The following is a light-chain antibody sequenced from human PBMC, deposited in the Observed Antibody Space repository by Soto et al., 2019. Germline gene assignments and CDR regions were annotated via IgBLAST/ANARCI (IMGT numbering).Light chain of an antibody. Sequence: EIVLTQSPGPLSLSPWERATLSFRASQTVSSSLAWYQQKPGQAPRLLISGASSRAADIPDRFSGSGSGTDFTLTINRLEPEDFAVYYCQQYGGSPRTFGQGTKVDIK. J-gene: IGKJ1*01. CDR3: QQYGGSPRT. V-gene: IGKV3-20*01. CDR1: QTVSSS. CDR2: GAS.